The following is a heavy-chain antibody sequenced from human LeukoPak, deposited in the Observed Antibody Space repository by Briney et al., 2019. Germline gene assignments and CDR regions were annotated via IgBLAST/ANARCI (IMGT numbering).Heavy chain of an antibody. V-gene: IGHV4-59*01. CDR2: IYYSGST. J-gene: IGHJ6*03. CDR3: AREGYYGQSYYYYYMDV. CDR1: GGSISSYY. Sequence: SETLSLTCTVSGGSISSYYWSWIRQPPGKGLEWIGYIYYSGSTNYNPSLKSRVTISVDTSKNQFSLKLSSVTAADTAVYYCAREGYYGQSYYYYYMDVWGKGTTVTISS. D-gene: IGHD3-22*01.